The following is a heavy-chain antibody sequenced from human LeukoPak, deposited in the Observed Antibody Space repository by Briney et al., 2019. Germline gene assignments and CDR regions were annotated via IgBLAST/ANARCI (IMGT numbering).Heavy chain of an antibody. Sequence: EGSLRLSCAASGFTVSSNYMSWVRQAPGKGLEWVSVIYSGGSTYYADSVKGRFTISRDNSKNTLYLQMNSLRAEDTAVYYRARVAEAAAFDYWGQGTLVTVSS. V-gene: IGHV3-53*01. CDR3: ARVAEAAAFDY. CDR1: GFTVSSNY. D-gene: IGHD6-13*01. CDR2: IYSGGST. J-gene: IGHJ4*02.